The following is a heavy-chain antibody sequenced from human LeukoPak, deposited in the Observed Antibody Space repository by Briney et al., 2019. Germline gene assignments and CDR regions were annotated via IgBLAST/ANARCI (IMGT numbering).Heavy chain of an antibody. D-gene: IGHD3-3*01. CDR1: EYTLTGLS. CDR3: ATILLSKKRYYDFWTSAFDF. V-gene: IGHV1-24*01. J-gene: IGHJ3*01. CDR2: FDPEDVDT. Sequence: ASVKVSCKFSEYTLTGLSVHWVRLAPGKGLEWMGGFDPEDVDTIYAQKFEGRVTMTEDTSTDTAYLELSSLRSEDTAVYYCATILLSKKRYYDFWTSAFDFWGQGTLVTVSS.